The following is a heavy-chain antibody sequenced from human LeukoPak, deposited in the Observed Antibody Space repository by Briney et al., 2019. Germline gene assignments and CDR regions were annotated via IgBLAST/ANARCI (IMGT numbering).Heavy chain of an antibody. CDR2: IYSGGST. Sequence: GSLRLSCAASGFTVSSNYMSWVRHARGKGLEWVSVIYSGGSTYYADSVKGRFTISRDNSKNALYLQMNSLRAEDTAVYYCARTSRQLVPHFDYWGQGTLVTVSS. J-gene: IGHJ4*02. D-gene: IGHD6-13*01. CDR1: GFTVSSNY. CDR3: ARTSRQLVPHFDY. V-gene: IGHV3-53*01.